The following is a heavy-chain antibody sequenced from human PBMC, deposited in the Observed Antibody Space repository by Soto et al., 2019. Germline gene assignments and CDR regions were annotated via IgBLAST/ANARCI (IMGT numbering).Heavy chain of an antibody. CDR1: GFTFSSYA. Sequence: LRLSCAASGFTFSSYAMHWVRQAPGKGLEWVAVISYDGSNKYYADSVKGRFTISRDNSKNTLYLQMNSLRAEDTAVYYCARDVIQGVVAAHLPFDPWGQGTLVTVSS. D-gene: IGHD2-15*01. J-gene: IGHJ5*02. CDR3: ARDVIQGVVAAHLPFDP. V-gene: IGHV3-30-3*01. CDR2: ISYDGSNK.